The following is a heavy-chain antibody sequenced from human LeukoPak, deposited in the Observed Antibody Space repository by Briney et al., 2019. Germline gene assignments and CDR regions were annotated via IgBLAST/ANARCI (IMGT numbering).Heavy chain of an antibody. V-gene: IGHV4-34*01. Sequence: SETLSLTCAVYGGSFSGYYWSWIGHPPGKGLEWIGEINHSGSTNYNPSLKSRVTIPVDTSKNQFSLKLSSVTAADTAVYYCARSYYYDSNIDYWGQGTLVTVSS. J-gene: IGHJ4*02. D-gene: IGHD3-22*01. CDR2: INHSGST. CDR3: ARSYYYDSNIDY. CDR1: GGSFSGYY.